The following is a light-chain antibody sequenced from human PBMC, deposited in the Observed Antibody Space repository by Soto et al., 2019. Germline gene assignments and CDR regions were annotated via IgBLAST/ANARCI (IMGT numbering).Light chain of an antibody. J-gene: IGLJ1*01. Sequence: QSVLTQPASVSGSPGQSITISCTGTSSDIGAYDYVSWYQQYPGRVPKLLIHEVTNRPSGVSDRFSGSKSGNTASLTISGLQTEDEADYYCSSYTSSSTRVFGTGTKVTVL. V-gene: IGLV2-14*01. CDR1: SSDIGAYDY. CDR2: EVT. CDR3: SSYTSSSTRV.